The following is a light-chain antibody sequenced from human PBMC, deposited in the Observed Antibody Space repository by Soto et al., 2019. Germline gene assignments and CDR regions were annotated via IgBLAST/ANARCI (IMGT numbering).Light chain of an antibody. J-gene: IGKJ3*01. Sequence: DIQMTQSPSSLSAFVGDRVTITCQASQGIRNDLAWYQQKPGKVPKLLIYAASALQSGVPSRFSGSGAGTDFTLSISSLQSEDVATYYCQNYNSVPFTFGPGTKVNVK. CDR1: QGIRND. CDR3: QNYNSVPFT. CDR2: AAS. V-gene: IGKV1-27*01.